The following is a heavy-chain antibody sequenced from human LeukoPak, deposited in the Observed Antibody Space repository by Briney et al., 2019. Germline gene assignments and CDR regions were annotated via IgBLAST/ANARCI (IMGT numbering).Heavy chain of an antibody. CDR1: GFTFGDYF. Sequence: GGSLRLSCEGTGFTFGDYFMTWIRQAPGKGLEWLAYISGSSQTIYYADSVRGRFTVSRDNTRQSLYLQMNSLRVEDTAVYYCARDAPCTTSTCYKQIDSWGQGTLVTVSS. CDR3: ARDAPCTTSTCYKQIDS. CDR2: ISGSSQTI. D-gene: IGHD2-2*02. V-gene: IGHV3-11*04. J-gene: IGHJ4*02.